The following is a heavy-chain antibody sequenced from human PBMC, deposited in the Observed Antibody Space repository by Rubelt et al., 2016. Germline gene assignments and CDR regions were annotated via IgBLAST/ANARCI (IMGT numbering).Heavy chain of an antibody. CDR1: GFTFSSYA. V-gene: IGHV3-30*04. CDR3: AMEGEAFDI. Sequence: QVQLVESGGGVVQPGRSLRLSCAASGFTFSSYAMHWVRQAPGKGLEWVAVISYDGSKYYADSVKGRFTISRDNAKNTRYLQMNSLRAEDTAVYYCAMEGEAFDIWGQGTMVTVSS. J-gene: IGHJ3*02. D-gene: IGHD3-16*01. CDR2: ISYDGSK.